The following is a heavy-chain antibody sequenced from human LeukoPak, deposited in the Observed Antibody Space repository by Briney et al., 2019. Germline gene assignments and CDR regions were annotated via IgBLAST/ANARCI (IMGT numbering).Heavy chain of an antibody. CDR1: GFTFSSYA. Sequence: PGGSQRLSCAASGFTFSSYAMSWVRQAPGKGLEWVSAIRGSGDRTHYADSVKGRFTISRDNSKNTLYLQMNSLRAEDTAVYYRAKDSKIVGASFRSYHYMDVWGKGTAVTVSS. V-gene: IGHV3-23*01. D-gene: IGHD1-26*01. CDR3: AKDSKIVGASFRSYHYMDV. J-gene: IGHJ6*03. CDR2: IRGSGDRT.